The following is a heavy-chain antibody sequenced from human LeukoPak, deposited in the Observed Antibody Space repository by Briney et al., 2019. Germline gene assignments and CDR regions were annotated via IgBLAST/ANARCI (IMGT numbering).Heavy chain of an antibody. J-gene: IGHJ5*02. CDR2: INPNSGDT. CDR3: ARVQYQLLFEGNWFDP. CDR1: EYTFTGYY. Sequence: ASVKASCKASEYTFTGYYIHWVRQAPGQGLEWMGWINPNSGDTHYAQKFQGRVTMTRDTSISTAYMDLNSLISDDTAVYYCARVQYQLLFEGNWFDPWGQGTLDTVSS. V-gene: IGHV1-2*02. D-gene: IGHD2-2*01.